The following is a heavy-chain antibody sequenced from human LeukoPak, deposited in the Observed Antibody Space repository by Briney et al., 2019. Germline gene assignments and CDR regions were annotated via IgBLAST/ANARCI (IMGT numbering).Heavy chain of an antibody. D-gene: IGHD3-10*02. CDR1: GFTFDDYG. Sequence: GGSLRLSCAASGFTFDDYGMSWVRQAPGKGLEWVSSISSSSSYIYYADSVKGRFTISRDNAKNSLYLQMNSLRAEDTAVYYCAELGITMIGGVWGKGTTVTISP. V-gene: IGHV3-21*01. CDR3: AELGITMIGGV. CDR2: ISSSSSYI. J-gene: IGHJ6*04.